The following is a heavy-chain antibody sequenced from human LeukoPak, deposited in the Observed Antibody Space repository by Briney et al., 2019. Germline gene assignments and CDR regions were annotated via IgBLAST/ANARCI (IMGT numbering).Heavy chain of an antibody. CDR3: ARPAPGTYSTFDY. J-gene: IGHJ4*02. CDR2: ISNTGNAL. CDR1: GFTFSNAW. Sequence: TGGSLRLSCAASGFTFSNAWMSWVRQAPGKGLEWVSYISNTGNALNYADSVKGRFTISRDNAKNSLYLQMNSLRAEDTAVYYCARPAPGTYSTFDYWGPGTLVTVSS. V-gene: IGHV3-48*01. D-gene: IGHD6-13*01.